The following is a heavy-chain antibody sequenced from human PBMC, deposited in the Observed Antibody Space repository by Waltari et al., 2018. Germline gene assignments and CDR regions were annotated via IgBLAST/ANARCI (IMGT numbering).Heavy chain of an antibody. J-gene: IGHJ5*02. CDR1: GVSMTNYY. Sequence: QVQLQESGPGLVKPSETLSLTCTVPGVSMTNYYWSWIRPPPGKGLEWIGFIHYSGSTNYNSSLKSRVTISVDTSKNQFSLKLSSVTAADTAVYYCARYMQNAAGTSCGFDPWGQGTLVTVSS. CDR3: ARYMQNAAGTSCGFDP. CDR2: IHYSGST. D-gene: IGHD1-7*01. V-gene: IGHV4-59*08.